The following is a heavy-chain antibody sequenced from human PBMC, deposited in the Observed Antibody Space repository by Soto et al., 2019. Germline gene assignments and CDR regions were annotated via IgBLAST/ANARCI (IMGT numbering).Heavy chain of an antibody. D-gene: IGHD4-17*01. Sequence: QVQLVESGGGVVQPVRSLRLSCAASGFTFSSYGMHWVRQAPGKGLEWVAVIWYDGSNKYYADSVKGRFTISRDNSKNTLYLQMNSLRAEDTAVYYCARDRTTTHDYGGEDNWFDPWGQGTLVTVSS. V-gene: IGHV3-33*01. J-gene: IGHJ5*02. CDR3: ARDRTTTHDYGGEDNWFDP. CDR2: IWYDGSNK. CDR1: GFTFSSYG.